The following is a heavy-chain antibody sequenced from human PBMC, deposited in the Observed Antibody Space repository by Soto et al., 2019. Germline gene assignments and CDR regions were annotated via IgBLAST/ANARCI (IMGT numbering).Heavy chain of an antibody. CDR2: VYWNDDR. J-gene: IGHJ6*02. CDR3: AHSFLGRYLYNYYYYGMDV. D-gene: IGHD3-16*02. Sequence: QITLKESGPALVKPTQTLTLTCTFSGFSLKTSGVGVGWIRQPPGKALEWLALVYWNDDRHYSPSLRTRLTITKDTSRNQVVLTMTHMDPVDTATYYCAHSFLGRYLYNYYYYGMDVCGQGTTVTVSS. CDR1: GFSLKTSGVG. V-gene: IGHV2-5*01.